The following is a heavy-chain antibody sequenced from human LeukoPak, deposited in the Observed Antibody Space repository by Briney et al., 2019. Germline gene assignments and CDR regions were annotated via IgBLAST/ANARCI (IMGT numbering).Heavy chain of an antibody. CDR2: INPNSGGT. Sequence: ASVTVSCKASGYTFTGYYMHWVRQAPGQGLEWMGWINPNSGGTNYAQKFQGRVTMTRDTSISTAYMELSRLRSDDTAVYYCARYSRLGYCTNGVCFADFNWFDPWGQGTLVTVSS. CDR1: GYTFTGYY. J-gene: IGHJ5*02. V-gene: IGHV1-2*02. CDR3: ARYSRLGYCTNGVCFADFNWFDP. D-gene: IGHD2-8*01.